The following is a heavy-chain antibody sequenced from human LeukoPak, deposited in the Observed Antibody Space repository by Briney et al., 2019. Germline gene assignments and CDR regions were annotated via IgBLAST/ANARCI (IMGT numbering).Heavy chain of an antibody. J-gene: IGHJ4*02. CDR1: GYTFTSYA. V-gene: IGHV7-4-1*02. Sequence: ASVKVSCKTSGYTFTSYAMNWVRQAPGQGLEWMGWINTNTGNPTDAQGFTGRFVFSLDTSVSTAYLEISSLKAEDTAVYYCARVGVSMIWYYFDYWGQGTLVTVSS. CDR2: INTNTGNP. CDR3: ARVGVSMIWYYFDY. D-gene: IGHD3/OR15-3a*01.